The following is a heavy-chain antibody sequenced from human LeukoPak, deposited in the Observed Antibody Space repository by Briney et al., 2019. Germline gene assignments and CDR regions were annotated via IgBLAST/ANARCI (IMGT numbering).Heavy chain of an antibody. CDR1: GGSISSYY. J-gene: IGHJ6*03. CDR2: IYYSGST. V-gene: IGHV4-59*08. D-gene: IGHD3-3*01. Sequence: SETLSLTCTVSGGSISSYYWSWIRQPPGKGLEWIGYIYYSGSTNYNPSLKSRVTISVDTSKNQFSLKLSSVTAADTAVYYCARRYDFWSGYYYYYYMDVWGKGTTVTVSS. CDR3: ARRYDFWSGYYYYYYMDV.